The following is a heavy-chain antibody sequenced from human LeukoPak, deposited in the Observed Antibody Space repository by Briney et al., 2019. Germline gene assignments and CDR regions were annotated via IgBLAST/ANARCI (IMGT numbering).Heavy chain of an antibody. D-gene: IGHD3-22*01. CDR3: AGEGSGYYYSDY. J-gene: IGHJ4*02. V-gene: IGHV4-61*02. CDR1: GGSISSGSYY. CDR2: IYTSGST. Sequence: SETLSLTCTVSGGSISSGSYYWSWIRQPAGKGLEWIGRIYTSGSTNYNPSLKSRVTISVDTSKNQFSLKLSSVTAADTAVYYCAGEGSGYYYSDYWGQGTLVTVSS.